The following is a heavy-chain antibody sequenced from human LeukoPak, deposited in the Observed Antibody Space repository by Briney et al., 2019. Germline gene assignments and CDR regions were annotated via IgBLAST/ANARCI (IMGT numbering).Heavy chain of an antibody. D-gene: IGHD3-10*01. Sequence: GGSLRLSCAASGITFITSAMSWVRPAPGKGLEWVSAISGSGGSTYYADSVKGRFTISRDNSKNTLHLQMNSLRVEDTAVYYCAKLLRGTVVPYYDYWGQGTLVTVSS. J-gene: IGHJ4*02. CDR2: ISGSGGST. V-gene: IGHV3-23*01. CDR3: AKLLRGTVVPYYDY. CDR1: GITFITSA.